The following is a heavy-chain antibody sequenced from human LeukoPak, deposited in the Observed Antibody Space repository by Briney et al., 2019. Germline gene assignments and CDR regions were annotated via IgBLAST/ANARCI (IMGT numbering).Heavy chain of an antibody. V-gene: IGHV3-23*01. Sequence: GGSLKLSCAASGFTFSSYAMGWVRQAPGKGLEWVSAITASGGNTYYADSVKGRFTISRDNSKNTLYLQVNSLRAEDTAVYYCAKGNGYSYRRYYFDYWGQGTLVTVSS. CDR2: ITASGGNT. CDR1: GFTFSSYA. J-gene: IGHJ4*02. D-gene: IGHD5-18*01. CDR3: AKGNGYSYRRYYFDY.